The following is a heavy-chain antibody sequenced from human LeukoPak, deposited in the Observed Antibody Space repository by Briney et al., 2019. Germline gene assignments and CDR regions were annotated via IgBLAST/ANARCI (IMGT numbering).Heavy chain of an antibody. V-gene: IGHV4-34*01. CDR2: INHSGST. CDR1: GGSFSGYY. D-gene: IGHD3-22*01. CDR3: ARGYDSXGYWDY. J-gene: IGHJ4*02. Sequence: SETLSLTCAVYGGSFSGYYWSWIRQPPGKGLEWIGEINHSGSTNYNPSLKSRVTISVDTSKNQFSLKLSSVTAADTAVYYCARGYDSXGYWDYWGQGTLVTVSS.